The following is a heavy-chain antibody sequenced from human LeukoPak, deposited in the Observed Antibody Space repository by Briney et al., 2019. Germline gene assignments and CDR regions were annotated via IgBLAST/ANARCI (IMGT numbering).Heavy chain of an antibody. V-gene: IGHV1-2*02. J-gene: IGHJ6*02. CDR1: GSTLTDYY. Sequence: ASVKVSFKASGSTLTDYYIHWVRRAPGQGLEWMGWMNPNSGDTNSAQSFQGRVTMTRETSISTAYMELSRLRFDDTAVYYCARVRRYYYGMDVWGQGTTVTVSS. CDR3: ARVRRYYYGMDV. CDR2: MNPNSGDT.